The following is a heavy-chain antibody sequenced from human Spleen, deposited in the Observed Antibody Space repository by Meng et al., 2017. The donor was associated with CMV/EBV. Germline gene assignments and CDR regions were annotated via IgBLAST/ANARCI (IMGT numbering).Heavy chain of an antibody. D-gene: IGHD6-19*01. Sequence: VQRQGSGPGVVTPSQPLSHTRTVSGGSISGGGYNWSWIRQRPGKGLEWIGRIYTSGSTNYNPSLKSRVPISVDTSKYLFSLKLSSVTAADTAVYYCARDNTAVAGIGFDYWGQGTLVTVSS. V-gene: IGHV4-61*02. J-gene: IGHJ4*02. CDR3: ARDNTAVAGIGFDY. CDR2: IYTSGST. CDR1: GGSISGGGYN.